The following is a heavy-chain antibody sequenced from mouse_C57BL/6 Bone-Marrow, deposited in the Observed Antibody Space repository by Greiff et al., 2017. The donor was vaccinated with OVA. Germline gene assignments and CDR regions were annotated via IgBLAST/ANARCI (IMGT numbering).Heavy chain of an antibody. D-gene: IGHD4-1*01. CDR3: ARWANWDGYFDV. CDR1: GFSLSTFGMG. Sequence: QVTLKESGPGLLQPSQSLSLTCSFSGFSLSTFGMGVGWIRQPSGMGLEWLAHIWWDDDKYYNPALKSRLTISKDTSKNQVILKIASVDTADPATYYCARWANWDGYFDVWGTGTTVTVSS. J-gene: IGHJ1*03. V-gene: IGHV8-8*01. CDR2: IWWDDDK.